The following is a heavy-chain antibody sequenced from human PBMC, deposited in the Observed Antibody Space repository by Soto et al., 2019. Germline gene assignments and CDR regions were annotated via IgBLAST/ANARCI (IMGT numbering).Heavy chain of an antibody. J-gene: IGHJ3*02. CDR2: IYHTGRT. CDR3: ARRGYFDWTFDI. Sequence: SAALSLTGTGPGDYMSRGEYYWSWIRQPQGKGLEWIGFIYHTGRTYYSPSLKGRVDISVDTSKNQFSLTVTSVTAADTAVYYCARRGYFDWTFDIWGQGTMVTVSS. D-gene: IGHD3-9*01. V-gene: IGHV4-30-4*01. CDR1: GDYMSRGEYY.